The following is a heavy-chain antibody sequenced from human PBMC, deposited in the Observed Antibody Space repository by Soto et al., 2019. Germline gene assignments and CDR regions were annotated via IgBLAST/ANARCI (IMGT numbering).Heavy chain of an antibody. CDR3: ARDGVGATTYFGFLDY. V-gene: IGHV3-33*01. CDR2: IWRDGSKE. Sequence: PGGSLRLSCVASASIFRGWGMHWVRQAPGKGLEWVAIIWRDGSKEYYADSVKGRFTISRDNSKNTLYLQMNSLSAEDTAVYYCARDGVGATTYFGFLDYWGQGTPVTVSS. J-gene: IGHJ4*02. D-gene: IGHD1-26*01. CDR1: ASIFRGWG.